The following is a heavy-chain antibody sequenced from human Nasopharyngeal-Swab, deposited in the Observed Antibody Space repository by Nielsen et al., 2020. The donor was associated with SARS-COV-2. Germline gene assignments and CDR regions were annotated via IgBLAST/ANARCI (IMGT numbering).Heavy chain of an antibody. Sequence: SGPTLVKPTQTLTLTCTFSGFSLSTSGMRVSWIRQPPGKALEWLARIDWDDDKFYSTSLKTRLTISKDTSKNRVVLTMTNMDLVDTATYYCARVDVDTSMTHWGQGTLVTVSS. CDR2: IDWDDDK. J-gene: IGHJ4*02. CDR1: GFSLSTSGMR. V-gene: IGHV2-70*04. CDR3: ARVDVDTSMTH. D-gene: IGHD5-18*01.